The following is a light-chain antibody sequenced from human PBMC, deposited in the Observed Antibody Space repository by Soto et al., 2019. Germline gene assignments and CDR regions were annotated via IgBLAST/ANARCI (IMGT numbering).Light chain of an antibody. Sequence: DIVMTQTPLSLSVTLGQPASISCRSSESLVYSNGNTYLSWYHQRPGQPPRLLIHSVSNRFSGVPERFSGSGAGTDFTMEISRVEAEDVGIYYCMQGTMWWTFGQGTKVEI. CDR2: SVS. J-gene: IGKJ1*01. CDR3: MQGTMWWT. V-gene: IGKV2-24*01. CDR1: ESLVYSNGNTY.